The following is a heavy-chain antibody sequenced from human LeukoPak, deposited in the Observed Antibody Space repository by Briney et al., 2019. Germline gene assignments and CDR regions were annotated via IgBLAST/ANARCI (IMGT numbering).Heavy chain of an antibody. CDR2: ISAYNGNT. D-gene: IGHD4-11*01. V-gene: IGHV1-18*01. Sequence: ASVKVSCKASGYTFTSYGISWVRQAPGQGLEWTGWISAYNGNTNYAQKLQGRVTMTTDTSTSTAYMELRSLRSDDTAVYYCARGQVQYRWAYYFDYWGQGTLVTVSS. J-gene: IGHJ4*02. CDR3: ARGQVQYRWAYYFDY. CDR1: GYTFTSYG.